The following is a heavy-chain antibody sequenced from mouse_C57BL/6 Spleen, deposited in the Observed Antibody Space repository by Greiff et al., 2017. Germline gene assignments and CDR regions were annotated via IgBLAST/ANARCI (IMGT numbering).Heavy chain of an antibody. CDR3: ARGTTVVKGYFDV. Sequence: VQLKESGAELVKPGASVKLSCTASGFNIKDYYMHWVKQRTEQGLEWIGRIDPEDGETKYAPKFQGKATITADTSSNTAYLQLSSLTSEDTAVYYCARGTTVVKGYFDVWGTGTTVTVSS. J-gene: IGHJ1*03. V-gene: IGHV14-2*01. CDR2: IDPEDGET. CDR1: GFNIKDYY. D-gene: IGHD1-1*01.